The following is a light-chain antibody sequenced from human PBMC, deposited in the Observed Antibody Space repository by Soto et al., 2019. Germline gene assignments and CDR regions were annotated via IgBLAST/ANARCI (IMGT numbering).Light chain of an antibody. Sequence: QSALTQPRSVSGSPGQSVTISCAGTSSDVGGYNYVSWYQQHPGKAPKLMIYDVSKRPSGVPDRFSGSKSGNTASLTISGLKADPEDDYYCCSYAGRYTYVFGTGTKV. CDR1: SSDVGGYNY. CDR2: DVS. J-gene: IGLJ1*01. V-gene: IGLV2-11*01. CDR3: CSYAGRYTYV.